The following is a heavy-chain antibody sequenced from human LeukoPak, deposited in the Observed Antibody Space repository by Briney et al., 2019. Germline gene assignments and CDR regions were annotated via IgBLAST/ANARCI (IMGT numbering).Heavy chain of an antibody. CDR2: INSGGSTT. CDR3: VNFGIAAVGTNG. V-gene: IGHV3-74*01. Sequence: GGSLRLSCEASGFTFSSYWMHWVRQAPGKGLVWVSNINSGGSTTNYADSVKGRFTISRDNAKNTLYLRMNSLRAEDTAVYYCVNFGIAAVGTNGWGQGTLVTVSS. J-gene: IGHJ4*02. D-gene: IGHD6-13*01. CDR1: GFTFSSYW.